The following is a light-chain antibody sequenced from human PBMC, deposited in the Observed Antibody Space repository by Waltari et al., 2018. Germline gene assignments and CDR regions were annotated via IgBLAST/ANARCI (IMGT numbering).Light chain of an antibody. CDR3: QQYYSTLWT. CDR2: WAS. J-gene: IGKJ1*01. V-gene: IGKV4-1*01. Sequence: DIVMTQSQDSLAVSLGERATLNCKSSQSVLYSSNNKNYLAWYQQKPGQPPKLLIYWASTRESGVPDRFSGSGSGTDFTLTISSLQAEDVAVYYCQQYYSTLWTFGQGTKVEIK. CDR1: QSVLYSSNNKNY.